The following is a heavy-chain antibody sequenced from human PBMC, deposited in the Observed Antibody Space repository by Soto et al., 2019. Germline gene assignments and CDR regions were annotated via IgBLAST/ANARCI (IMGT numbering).Heavy chain of an antibody. V-gene: IGHV1-8*01. Sequence: QVQLVQSGAELKKPGASVKVSCKASGYTFSNYDMNWVRQATGQGPEWIGWVNPNNGDTGYAQKFQGRVTLTTDISTTTACMELTSLRSEDTAIYYCAKVSRKGSAIDFDYWGQGTLITVSS. D-gene: IGHD3-10*01. J-gene: IGHJ4*02. CDR1: GYTFSNYD. CDR3: AKVSRKGSAIDFDY. CDR2: VNPNNGDT.